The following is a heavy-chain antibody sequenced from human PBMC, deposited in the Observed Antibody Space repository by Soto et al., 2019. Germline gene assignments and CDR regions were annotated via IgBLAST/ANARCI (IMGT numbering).Heavy chain of an antibody. CDR1: GDTFNFYS. J-gene: IGHJ4*02. CDR2: VNPIVSMS. D-gene: IGHD3-10*01. CDR3: ATSYGSGYRAFDY. V-gene: IGHV1-69*04. Sequence: QVQLVQSGAEVKRPGSSVKVSCKASGDTFNFYSINWVRQAPGLGLEWMGRVNPIVSMSNYAQRFQGRVTMTADNSTSTAYMELSGLRSEDTAIYYYATSYGSGYRAFDYWGQGALVTVSS.